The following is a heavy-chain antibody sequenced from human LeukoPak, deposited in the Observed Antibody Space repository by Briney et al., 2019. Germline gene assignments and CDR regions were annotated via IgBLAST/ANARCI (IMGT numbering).Heavy chain of an antibody. D-gene: IGHD6-13*01. Sequence: GGSLRLSCAASGFTFSSYGMHWVRQAPGKGLEWVAVISYDGSNKYYADSVKGRFTISRDNSKNTLYLQMNSLRAEDTAVYYCARAKQQSPLAVSLYYFDYWGQGTLVTVSS. CDR1: GFTFSSYG. V-gene: IGHV3-30*03. J-gene: IGHJ4*02. CDR2: ISYDGSNK. CDR3: ARAKQQSPLAVSLYYFDY.